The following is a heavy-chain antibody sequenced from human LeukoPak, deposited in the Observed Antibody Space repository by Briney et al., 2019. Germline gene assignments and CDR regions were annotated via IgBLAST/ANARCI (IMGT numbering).Heavy chain of an antibody. Sequence: GGSLRLSCAASGFTFDDYAMHWVRQAPGKGLEWVSLISWDGGSTYYADSVKGRFTISRDNSKNSLYLQMNSLRAEDTALYCCVRVTLSSAWFGDMDVWGKGTTVTVSS. CDR2: ISWDGGST. D-gene: IGHD6-13*01. V-gene: IGHV3-43D*04. J-gene: IGHJ6*03. CDR3: VRVTLSSAWFGDMDV. CDR1: GFTFDDYA.